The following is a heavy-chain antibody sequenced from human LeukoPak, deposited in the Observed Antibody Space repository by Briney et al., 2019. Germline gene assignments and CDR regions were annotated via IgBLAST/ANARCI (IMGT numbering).Heavy chain of an antibody. CDR1: GGTFSSDA. CDR2: INPNSGGT. V-gene: IGHV1-2*02. J-gene: IGHJ1*01. Sequence: ASVKVSCKASGGTFSSDAISWLRQAPGQGLEWMGWINPNSGGTNYAQKFQGRVTMTRDTSISTAYMELSRLRSDDTAVYYCASQWELVAFQHWGQGTLVTVSS. D-gene: IGHD1-26*01. CDR3: ASQWELVAFQH.